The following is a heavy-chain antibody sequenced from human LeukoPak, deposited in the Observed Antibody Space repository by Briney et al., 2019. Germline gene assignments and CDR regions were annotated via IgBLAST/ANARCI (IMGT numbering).Heavy chain of an antibody. CDR2: IWYDGSNK. Sequence: GRSLRLSCAASGFTFSSNGMHWVRQAPGKGLEWVGIIWYDGSNKYYADSVKGRFTISRDNSKNTLYLQMNSLRVEDTAVYCCARPYYSNYYYYGMDVWGQGTTVTVSS. D-gene: IGHD4-11*01. CDR3: ARPYYSNYYYYGMDV. V-gene: IGHV3-33*01. J-gene: IGHJ6*02. CDR1: GFTFSSNG.